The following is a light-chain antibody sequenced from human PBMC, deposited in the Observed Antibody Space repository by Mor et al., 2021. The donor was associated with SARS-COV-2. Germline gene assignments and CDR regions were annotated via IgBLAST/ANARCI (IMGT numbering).Light chain of an antibody. Sequence: RLLILDASHRTTGVPSRFSGSGSETNFTLTISDLEPEDFAVYYCQQRRNWRSITFGQGTRLDIK. CDR2: DAS. CDR3: QQRRNWRSIT. J-gene: IGKJ5*01. V-gene: IGKV3-11*01.